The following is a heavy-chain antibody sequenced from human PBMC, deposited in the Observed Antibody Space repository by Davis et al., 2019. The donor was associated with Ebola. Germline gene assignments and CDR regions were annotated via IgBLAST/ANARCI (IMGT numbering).Heavy chain of an antibody. CDR3: VRDFLFAFDS. D-gene: IGHD3-10*02. CDR2: INTRGDAR. CDR1: GFTFTSYS. V-gene: IGHV3-48*02. Sequence: PGGSLRLSCLTSGFTFTSYSFNWIRQPPGKGLEWIAHINTRGDARVYADSVMGRFTISRDDAANSLSLQMDSLKHEGTAVYYCVRDFLFAFDSWGQGTPVTVSS. J-gene: IGHJ4*02.